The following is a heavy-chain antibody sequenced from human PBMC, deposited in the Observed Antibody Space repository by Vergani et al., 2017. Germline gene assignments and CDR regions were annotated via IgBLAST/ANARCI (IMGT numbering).Heavy chain of an antibody. V-gene: IGHV3-48*02. CDR2: ISSSSSTI. Sequence: EVQLVESGGGLVQPGGSLRLPCAASGFTFSSYSMNWVRQAPGKGLEWVSYISSSSSTIYYADSLKGRFTISRDNAKNSLYLQMNSLRDEDTAVYYCARDNWNYLSPDYWGQGTLVTVSS. J-gene: IGHJ4*02. CDR1: GFTFSSYS. D-gene: IGHD1-7*01. CDR3: ARDNWNYLSPDY.